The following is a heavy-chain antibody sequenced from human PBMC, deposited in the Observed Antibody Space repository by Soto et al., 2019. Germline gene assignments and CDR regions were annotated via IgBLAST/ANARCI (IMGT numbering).Heavy chain of an antibody. CDR1: GFTFSSYA. D-gene: IGHD5-18*01. V-gene: IGHV3-23*01. CDR2: ISGSGGST. CDR3: AKDTGYSYGSGNDY. Sequence: GGSLRLSCAASGFTFSSYAMSWVRQAPGKGLEWVSAISGSGGSTYYADSVKGRFTISRYNSKNTLYLQMNSLRAEDTAVYYCAKDTGYSYGSGNDYWGQGTLVTVSS. J-gene: IGHJ4*02.